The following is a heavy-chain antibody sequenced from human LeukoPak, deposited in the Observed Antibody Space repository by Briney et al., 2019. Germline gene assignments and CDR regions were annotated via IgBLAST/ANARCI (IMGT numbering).Heavy chain of an antibody. CDR1: GVSVSSDKYY. Sequence: SETLSLTCTVSGVSVSSDKYYRSWIRQPPGKGPEWIVCMYYNGGTNYNPSLKRRVTISVDTSKNQVSLKLSSATTADTAVYYCAGGFGELLSYYYYGMDVGGQGNTVTVSS. CDR2: MYYNGGT. D-gene: IGHD3-10*01. V-gene: IGHV4-61*01. CDR3: AGGFGELLSYYYYGMDV. J-gene: IGHJ6*02.